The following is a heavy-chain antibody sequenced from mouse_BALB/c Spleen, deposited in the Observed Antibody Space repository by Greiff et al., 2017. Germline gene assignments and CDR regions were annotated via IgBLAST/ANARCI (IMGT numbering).Heavy chain of an antibody. D-gene: IGHD2-4*01. J-gene: IGHJ1*01. V-gene: IGHV5-17*02. CDR3: ARSDDYDWYFDV. CDR1: GFTFSSFG. Sequence: EVKLVESGGGLVQPGGSRKLSCAASGFTFSSFGMHWVRQAPEKGLEWVAYISSGSSTIYYADTVKGRFTISRDNPKNTLFLQMTSLRSEDTAMYYCARSDDYDWYFDVWGAGTTVTVSS. CDR2: ISSGSSTI.